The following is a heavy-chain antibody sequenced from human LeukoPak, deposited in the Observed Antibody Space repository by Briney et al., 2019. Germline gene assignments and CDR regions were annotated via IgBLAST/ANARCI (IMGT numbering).Heavy chain of an antibody. D-gene: IGHD3-10*01. CDR2: IYHSGST. CDR1: GGSISSGGYS. CDR3: ARGITMVRGVDFNWFDP. V-gene: IGHV4-30-2*01. Sequence: PSQTLSLTCAVCGGSISSGGYSWSWIRQPPGKGLEWIGYIYHSGSTYYNPSLKSRVTISVDRSKNQFSLKLSSVTAADTAVYYCARGITMVRGVDFNWFDPWGQGTQVTVSS. J-gene: IGHJ5*02.